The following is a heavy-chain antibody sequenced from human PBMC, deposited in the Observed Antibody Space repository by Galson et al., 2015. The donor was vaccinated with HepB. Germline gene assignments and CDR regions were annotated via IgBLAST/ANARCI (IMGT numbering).Heavy chain of an antibody. D-gene: IGHD2-15*01. J-gene: IGHJ3*02. CDR3: ARLVVVAATPYAFDI. CDR1: GLIFRDYY. Sequence: SLRLSCAASGLIFRDYYMSWIRQAPGKGLEWVSSISSSSNYIYYADSVKGRFTISRDNAKNLLYLQINSLRAEDTAVYYCARLVVVAATPYAFDIWGQGTMVTVSS. CDR2: ISSSSNYI. V-gene: IGHV3-11*06.